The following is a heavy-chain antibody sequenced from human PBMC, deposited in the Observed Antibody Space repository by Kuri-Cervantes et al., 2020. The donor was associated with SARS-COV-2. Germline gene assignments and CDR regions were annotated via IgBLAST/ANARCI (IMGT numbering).Heavy chain of an antibody. CDR1: GGSISSGGYS. V-gene: IGHV4-30-2*01. D-gene: IGHD3-22*01. Sequence: LRLSCAVSGGSISSGGYSWSWIRQPPGKGLEWIGYIYHSGSTYYNPSLKSRVTISVDRSKNQFSLKLSSVTAADTAVYYCARGYYYDSSGSHTPYDAFDIRGQGTMVTVSS. CDR3: ARGYYYDSSGSHTPYDAFDI. J-gene: IGHJ3*02. CDR2: IYHSGST.